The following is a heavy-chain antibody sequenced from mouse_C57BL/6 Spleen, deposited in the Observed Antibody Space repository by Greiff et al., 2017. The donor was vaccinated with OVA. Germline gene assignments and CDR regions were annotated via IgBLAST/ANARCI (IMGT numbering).Heavy chain of an antibody. CDR1: GFSLTSYA. D-gene: IGHD2-1*01. J-gene: IGHJ4*01. Sequence: VQGVESGPGLVAPSQSLSITCTVSGFSLTSYAISWVRQPPGKGLEWLGVIWTGGGTNYNSALKSRLSISKDNSKSQVFLKMNSLQTDDTARYYCATSIYYGNYDYAMDYWGQGTSVTVSS. CDR3: ATSIYYGNYDYAMDY. CDR2: IWTGGGT. V-gene: IGHV2-9-1*01.